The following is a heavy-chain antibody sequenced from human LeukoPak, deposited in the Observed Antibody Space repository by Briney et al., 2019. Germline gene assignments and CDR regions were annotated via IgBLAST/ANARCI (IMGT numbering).Heavy chain of an antibody. D-gene: IGHD6-13*01. CDR3: ARDTHSSSWGPFDY. J-gene: IGHJ4*02. Sequence: GGSLRLSCAASGFTFSSYGMHWVRQAPGKGLEWVSGISWNSGSIGYADSVKGRFTISRDNAKNSLYLQMNSLRAEDAAVYYCARDTHSSSWGPFDYWGQGTLVTVSS. CDR1: GFTFSSYG. CDR2: ISWNSGSI. V-gene: IGHV3-9*01.